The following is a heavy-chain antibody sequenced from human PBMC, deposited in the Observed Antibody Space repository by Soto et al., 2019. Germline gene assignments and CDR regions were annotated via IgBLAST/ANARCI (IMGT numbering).Heavy chain of an antibody. CDR3: ARDRSEGDTSGYYHFDY. D-gene: IGHD3-22*01. V-gene: IGHV3-21*01. CDR1: GFTFSSYS. J-gene: IGHJ4*02. CDR2: ISSGSSYI. Sequence: EVQLEESGGGLVKPGGSLRISCAASGFTFSSYSMNWVRQAPGKGLEWVSSISSGSSYIYYADSVKGRFTISRDNAKNSLYLQMNSLRAEDTAVYYCARDRSEGDTSGYYHFDYWGQGTLVTVSS.